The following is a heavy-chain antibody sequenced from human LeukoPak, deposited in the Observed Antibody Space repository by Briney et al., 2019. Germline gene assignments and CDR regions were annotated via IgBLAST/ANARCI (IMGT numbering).Heavy chain of an antibody. CDR1: GYTFTGYY. V-gene: IGHV1-2*02. Sequence: ASVKVSCKASGYTFTGYYMHWVRQAPGQGLEWMGWINPNSGGTNYAQKFQGRVTMTRDTSISTAYMELSRLRSDDTAVYYCARDPHSSSWYGYWGQGTLVTVSS. CDR3: ARDPHSSSWYGY. D-gene: IGHD6-13*01. CDR2: INPNSGGT. J-gene: IGHJ4*02.